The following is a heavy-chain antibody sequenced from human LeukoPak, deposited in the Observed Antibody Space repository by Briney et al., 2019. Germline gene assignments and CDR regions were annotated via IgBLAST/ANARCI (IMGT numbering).Heavy chain of an antibody. CDR1: GFTFSSCG. D-gene: IGHD1-14*01. CDR3: ATETIGRHFDY. Sequence: AGGSLRLSCAASGFTFSSCGFNWVRQAPGKGLEWVSSIGPTGTDRYYADSVRGRFTISRDNAKNSMYLQMDSLRDEDTAVYYCATETIGRHFDYWGQGTLLTVSS. J-gene: IGHJ4*02. V-gene: IGHV3-21*01. CDR2: IGPTGTDR.